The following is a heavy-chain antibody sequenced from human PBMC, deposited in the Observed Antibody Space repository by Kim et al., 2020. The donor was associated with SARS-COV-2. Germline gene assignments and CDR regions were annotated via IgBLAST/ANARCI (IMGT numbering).Heavy chain of an antibody. D-gene: IGHD5-18*01. CDR2: FDPEDGET. CDR3: ATPRPSWGRHIVKLGWVLGIYFDL. Sequence: ASVKVSCKVSGYTLTELSMHWVRQAPGKGLEWMGGFDPEDGETIYAQKFQGRVTMTEDTSTDTAYMELSSLRSEDTAVYYCATPRPSWGRHIVKLGWVLGIYFDLWGRGTLVTVSS. CDR1: GYTLTELS. V-gene: IGHV1-24*01. J-gene: IGHJ2*01.